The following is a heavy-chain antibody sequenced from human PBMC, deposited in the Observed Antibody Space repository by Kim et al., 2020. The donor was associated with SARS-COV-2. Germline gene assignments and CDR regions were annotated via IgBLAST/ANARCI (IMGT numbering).Heavy chain of an antibody. CDR3: ARARCMDGYNCYYSDY. Sequence: SQTLSLTCAIFGDSVSSNSATWHWIRQSPSRGLEWLGRTYYRSKWYNDYAVSVKSRITINPDTSRNQFSLRVNSMTPEDTAVYYCARARCMDGYNCYYSDYWGQGTLVTVSS. J-gene: IGHJ4*02. D-gene: IGHD5-12*01. CDR2: TYYRSKWYN. V-gene: IGHV6-1*01. CDR1: GDSVSSNSAT.